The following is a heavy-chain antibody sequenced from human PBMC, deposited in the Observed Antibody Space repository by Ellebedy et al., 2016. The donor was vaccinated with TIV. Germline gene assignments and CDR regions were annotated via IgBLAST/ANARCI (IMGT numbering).Heavy chain of an antibody. J-gene: IGHJ4*02. Sequence: GGSLRLXXQASGFNFDIYAMHWVRQAPGKGLEWVAVISYDGHRNYYAESVKGRFTISKENSKKMVLLQMDSLEVDDTAVYYCARHGGTSSGGGYFDYWGPGTLVTVSS. CDR3: ARHGGTSSGGGYFDY. CDR1: GFNFDIYA. CDR2: ISYDGHRN. V-gene: IGHV3-30*03. D-gene: IGHD2-15*01.